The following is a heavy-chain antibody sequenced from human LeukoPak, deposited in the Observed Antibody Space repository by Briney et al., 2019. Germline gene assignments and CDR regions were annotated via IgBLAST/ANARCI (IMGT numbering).Heavy chain of an antibody. CDR3: ARNSVATPRDAFDI. V-gene: IGHV1-2*06. J-gene: IGHJ3*02. CDR2: INPNSGGT. D-gene: IGHD5-12*01. CDR1: GYTLTELP. Sequence: GASVKVSCKVSGYTLTELPTHWVRQAPGQGLEWMGRINPNSGGTNYAQKFQGRVTMTRDTSISTAYMELSRLRSDDTAVYYCARNSVATPRDAFDIWGQGTMVTVSS.